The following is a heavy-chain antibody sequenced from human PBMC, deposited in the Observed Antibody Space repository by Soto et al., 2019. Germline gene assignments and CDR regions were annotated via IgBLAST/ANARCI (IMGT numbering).Heavy chain of an antibody. CDR1: GYSISGGYY. J-gene: IGHJ3*02. V-gene: IGHV4-38-2*01. Sequence: SETLSLTCAVSGYSISGGYYWGWIRQPPGKGLEWIGSIYHSGSTYYNPSLKSRVTISVDTSKNQFSLKLSSVTAADTAVYYCARTLGRADAFDIWGQGTMVTVSS. CDR2: IYHSGST. CDR3: ARTLGRADAFDI.